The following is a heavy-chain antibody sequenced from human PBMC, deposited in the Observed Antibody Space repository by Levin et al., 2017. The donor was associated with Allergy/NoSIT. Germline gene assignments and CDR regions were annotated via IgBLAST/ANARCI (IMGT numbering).Heavy chain of an antibody. CDR2: IYYSGST. CDR1: GGSISSGGYY. V-gene: IGHV4-31*03. J-gene: IGHJ4*02. CDR3: ARTGIAARDFDY. Sequence: LRLSCTVSGGSISSGGYYWSWIRQHPGKGLEWIGYIYYSGSTYYNPSLKSRVTISVDTSKNQFSLKLSSVTAADTAVYYCARTGIAARDFDYWGQGTLVTVSS. D-gene: IGHD6-6*01.